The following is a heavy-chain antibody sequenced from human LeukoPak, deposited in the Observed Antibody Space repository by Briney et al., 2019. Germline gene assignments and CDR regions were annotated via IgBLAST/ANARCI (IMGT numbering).Heavy chain of an antibody. CDR2: ISYDGSNK. V-gene: IGHV3-30*18. Sequence: GGSLRLSCAASGFTVSDYSMSWVRQAPGKGLEWVAVISYDGSNKYYADSVKGRFTISRDNSKNTLYLQMNSLRAEDTAVYYCAKDLGYSSGWFVDYWGQGTLVTVSS. CDR1: GFTVSDYS. CDR3: AKDLGYSSGWFVDY. J-gene: IGHJ4*02. D-gene: IGHD6-19*01.